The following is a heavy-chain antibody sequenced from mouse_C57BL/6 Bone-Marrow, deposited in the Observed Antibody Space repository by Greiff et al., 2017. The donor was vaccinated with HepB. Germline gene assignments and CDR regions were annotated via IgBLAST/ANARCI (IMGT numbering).Heavy chain of an antibody. CDR3: ARDEDYGYAMDY. CDR2: IFPGSGST. V-gene: IGHV1-75*01. J-gene: IGHJ4*01. CDR1: GYTFTDYY. D-gene: IGHD2-4*01. Sequence: ESGPELVKPGASVKISCKASGYTFTDYYINWVKQRPGQGLEWIGWIFPGSGSTYYNEKFKGKATLTVDKSSSTAYMLLSSLTSEDSAVYFCARDEDYGYAMDYWGQGTSVTVSS.